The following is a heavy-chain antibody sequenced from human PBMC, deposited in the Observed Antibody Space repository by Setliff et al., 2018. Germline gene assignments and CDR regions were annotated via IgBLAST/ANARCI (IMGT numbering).Heavy chain of an antibody. D-gene: IGHD1-26*01. CDR3: ARGEGGSYLGAYYYYYMDV. CDR2: IIHSGST. Sequence: PSETLSLTCTVSGGSIXXGDYDWSWIRQPPGKRLEWIGEIIHSGSTNYNPSLKSRVTISVDTSKNQFSLKLSSVTAADTAVYYCARGEGGSYLGAYYYYYMDVWGKGTTVTVSS. CDR1: GGSIXXGDYD. J-gene: IGHJ6*03. V-gene: IGHV4-34*01.